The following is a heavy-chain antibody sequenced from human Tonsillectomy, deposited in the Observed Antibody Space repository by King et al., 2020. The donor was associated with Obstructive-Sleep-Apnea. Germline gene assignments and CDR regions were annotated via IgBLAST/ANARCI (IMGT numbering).Heavy chain of an antibody. D-gene: IGHD4-11*01. V-gene: IGHV1-2*02. J-gene: IGHJ4*02. CDR1: GPTFTDYY. CDR3: EWVVSTPDYNLTK. CDR2: INPKTGVT. Sequence: QLVQSGAEVRKSGASVKVSCQASGPTFTDYYIHYVRQAPGQGLEWLGWINPKTGVTKYAQKFQGRVTLTGDTSIRTAYMELSRLRPDDPAMYFCEWVVSTPDYNLTKWGQGTLVTVPS.